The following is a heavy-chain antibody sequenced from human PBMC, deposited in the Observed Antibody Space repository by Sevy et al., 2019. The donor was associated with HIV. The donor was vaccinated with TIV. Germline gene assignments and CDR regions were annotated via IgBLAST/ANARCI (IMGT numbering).Heavy chain of an antibody. CDR3: ARDHGGSYFRVYYYYDY. CDR1: GFTFGDYY. D-gene: IGHD1-26*01. Sequence: GGSLRLSCTASGFTFGDYYMSWIRQAPGKGLEWVSYISSSGSAIYYADSVKGRFTISRDNAKNSLYLQMNSLRAEDTAVYYCARDHGGSYFRVYYYYDYWGQGTLVTVSS. J-gene: IGHJ4*02. CDR2: ISSSGSAI. V-gene: IGHV3-11*01.